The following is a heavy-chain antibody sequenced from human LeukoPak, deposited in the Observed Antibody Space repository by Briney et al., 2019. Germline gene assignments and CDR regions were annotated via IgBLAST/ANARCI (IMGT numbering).Heavy chain of an antibody. D-gene: IGHD1-26*01. CDR2: IIPIFGTA. V-gene: IGHV1-69*13. CDR1: GGTFSSYA. Sequence: ASVKVSCKAPGGTFSSYAISWVRQAPGQGLEWMGGIIPIFGTANYAQKFQGRVTITADESTSTAYMELSSLRSEDTAVYYCARTVPVKSGSYPCWGQGTLVTVSS. CDR3: ARTVPVKSGSYPC. J-gene: IGHJ4*02.